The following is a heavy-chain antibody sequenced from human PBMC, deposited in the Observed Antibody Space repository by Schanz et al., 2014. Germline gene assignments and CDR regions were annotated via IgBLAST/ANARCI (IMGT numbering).Heavy chain of an antibody. D-gene: IGHD6-19*01. J-gene: IGHJ6*02. CDR1: EFSFSSFG. V-gene: IGHV3-48*02. CDR2: ISSSSSTI. CDR3: ASVIMVAGNHRDGRDV. Sequence: EVQLVESGGGLVQPRGSLRLSCAASEFSFSSFGMNWVRQAPGKGLEWVSYISSSSSTIYYADSVKGRFTISRDNAKNSLYLQMSSLRDGDTAVYYCASVIMVAGNHRDGRDVWGQGTTVIVSS.